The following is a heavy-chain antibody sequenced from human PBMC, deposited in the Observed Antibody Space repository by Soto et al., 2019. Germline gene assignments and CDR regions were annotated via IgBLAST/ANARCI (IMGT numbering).Heavy chain of an antibody. D-gene: IGHD1-26*01. CDR1: GYSISSGYY. V-gene: IGHV4-38-2*01. CDR2: IYYSGST. Sequence: PSETLSLTCAVSGYSISSGYYWGWLRQPPGKGLEWIGYIYYSGSTYYNPSLKSRVTISVDTSKNQFSLKLSSVTAADTAVYYCARGPHHYPFDYWGQGTLVTVSS. J-gene: IGHJ4*02. CDR3: ARGPHHYPFDY.